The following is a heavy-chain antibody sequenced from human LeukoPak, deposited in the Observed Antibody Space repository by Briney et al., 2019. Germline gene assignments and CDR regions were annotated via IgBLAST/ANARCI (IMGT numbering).Heavy chain of an antibody. V-gene: IGHV4-39*01. CDR2: NYYSGST. J-gene: IGHJ4*02. CDR3: ARTYYDFWSGYCY. D-gene: IGHD3-3*01. CDR1: GGSISSSSYY. Sequence: SETLSLTCTVSGGSISSSSYYWGWIRQPPGKGLEWIGSNYYSGSTYYNPSLKSRVTISVDTSKNQFSLKLSSVTAADTAVYYCARTYYDFWSGYCYWGQGTLVTVSS.